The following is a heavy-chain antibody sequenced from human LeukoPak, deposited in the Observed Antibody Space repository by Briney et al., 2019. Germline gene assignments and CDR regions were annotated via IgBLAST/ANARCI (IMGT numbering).Heavy chain of an antibody. CDR2: INHSGCT. D-gene: IGHD3-10*01. CDR3: AKSNGYGLVDI. J-gene: IGHJ3*02. V-gene: IGHV4-34*01. Sequence: SETLSLTCAVYGGSFSGYYWNWIRQPPGKGLEWIGEINHSGCTNYNSSLKSRVTISVDTSKNQFSLKLSSVTAADTAVYYCAKSNGYGLVDIWGQGTMVTVSS. CDR1: GGSFSGYY.